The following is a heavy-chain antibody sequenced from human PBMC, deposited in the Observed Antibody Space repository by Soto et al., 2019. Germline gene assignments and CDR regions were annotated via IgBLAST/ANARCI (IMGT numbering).Heavy chain of an antibody. D-gene: IGHD3-22*01. Sequence: QVQLVESGGGVVQPGRSLRLSCAASGFTFSSYGMHWVRQAPGKGLEWVAVIWYDGSNKYYADSVKGRFTISRDNSKNTLYLQMNSLRAEDTAVYYCLFVPGGDSSGYYYGNWFDPWGQGTLVTVSS. CDR1: GFTFSSYG. J-gene: IGHJ5*02. CDR3: LFVPGGDSSGYYYGNWFDP. V-gene: IGHV3-33*01. CDR2: IWYDGSNK.